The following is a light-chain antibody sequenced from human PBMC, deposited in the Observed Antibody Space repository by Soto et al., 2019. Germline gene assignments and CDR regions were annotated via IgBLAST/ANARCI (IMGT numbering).Light chain of an antibody. V-gene: IGLV2-14*01. CDR2: KVS. J-gene: IGLJ2*01. Sequence: QSALTQPASVSGSPVQSIAISCTGTSSDIGGYNYVSWYQQHPGKAPKLLISKVSNRPSGVSDRLSASTSCNTASLTISGLQAEDDAEYYCSSYTSNTTIIFGGGTKVTVL. CDR3: SSYTSNTTII. CDR1: SSDIGGYNY.